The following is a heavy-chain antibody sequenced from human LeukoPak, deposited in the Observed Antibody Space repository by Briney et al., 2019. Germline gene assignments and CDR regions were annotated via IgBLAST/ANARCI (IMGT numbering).Heavy chain of an antibody. D-gene: IGHD1-26*01. J-gene: IGHJ4*02. CDR2: IKQDGSEK. CDR3: ARDSSGSLNFDY. V-gene: IGHV3-7*01. CDR1: GFTFSSYW. Sequence: QPGGSLRLSCAASGFTFSSYWMTWVRQAPGKGLDWVANIKQDGSEKYYVDSVKGRFSISRDNAKNSLYLQMNSLRAEDTAVYYCARDSSGSLNFDYWGQGTLVTVSS.